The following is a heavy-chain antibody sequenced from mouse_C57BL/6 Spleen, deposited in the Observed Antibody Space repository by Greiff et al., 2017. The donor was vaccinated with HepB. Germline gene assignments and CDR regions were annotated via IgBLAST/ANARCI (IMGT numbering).Heavy chain of an antibody. CDR1: GYTFTSYW. V-gene: IGHV1-5*01. CDR3: TRSNYGSDYAMDY. D-gene: IGHD1-1*01. CDR2: IYPGNSDT. J-gene: IGHJ4*01. Sequence: VQLQQSGTVLARPGASVKMSCKTSGYTFTSYWMHWVKQRPGQGLEWIGAIYPGNSDTSYNQKFKGKAKLTAVTSASTAYMELSSLTNEDSAVYYCTRSNYGSDYAMDYWGQGTSVTVSS.